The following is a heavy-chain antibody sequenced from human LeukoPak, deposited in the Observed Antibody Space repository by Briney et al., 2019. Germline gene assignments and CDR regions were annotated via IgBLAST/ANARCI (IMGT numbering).Heavy chain of an antibody. D-gene: IGHD1-7*01. CDR1: GYTLSSYG. V-gene: IGHV1-18*01. CDR3: ARYPLYYISNWHYYFDY. Sequence: GASVKVSCKASGYTLSSYGVTWVRQAPGQGLEWVGCISASNGNTNYAQKLQGRVTMTTDTSTSTAYMELRSLRSDDTAVYYCARYPLYYISNWHYYFDYWGQGTLLTVSS. CDR2: ISASNGNT. J-gene: IGHJ4*02.